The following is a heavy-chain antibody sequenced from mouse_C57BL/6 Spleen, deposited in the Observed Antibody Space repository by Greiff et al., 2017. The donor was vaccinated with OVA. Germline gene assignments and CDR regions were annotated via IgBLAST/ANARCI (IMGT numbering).Heavy chain of an antibody. CDR2: INPNNGGT. CDR3: ARGGYSNYFFAY. V-gene: IGHV1-22*01. J-gene: IGHJ3*01. D-gene: IGHD2-5*01. CDR1: GYTFTDYN. Sequence: VQLQQSGPELVKPGASVKMSCKASGYTFTDYNMHWVKQSHGKSLEWIGYINPNNGGTSYNQKFKGKATLTVNKSSSTAYMELRSLTSEDSAVYYCARGGYSNYFFAYWGQGTLVTVSA.